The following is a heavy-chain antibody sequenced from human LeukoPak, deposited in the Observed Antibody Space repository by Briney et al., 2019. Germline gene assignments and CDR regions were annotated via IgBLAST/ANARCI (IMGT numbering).Heavy chain of an antibody. Sequence: SETLSLTCTVSGGSISSSSYYWGWIRQPPGKGLEWIGSIYYSGSTYYNPSLKSRVTISVDTSKNQFSLKLSSVTAADTAVYYCARVGQGQWRLRSDDYWGQGTLVTVSS. D-gene: IGHD6-19*01. CDR2: IYYSGST. J-gene: IGHJ4*02. V-gene: IGHV4-39*07. CDR3: ARVGQGQWRLRSDDY. CDR1: GGSISSSSYY.